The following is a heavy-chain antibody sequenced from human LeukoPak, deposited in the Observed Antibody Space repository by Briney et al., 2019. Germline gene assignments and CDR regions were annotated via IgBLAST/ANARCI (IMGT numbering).Heavy chain of an antibody. CDR1: GGSISSYY. D-gene: IGHD6-6*01. V-gene: IGHV4-59*01. CDR2: IYYSGST. J-gene: IGHJ4*02. Sequence: PSETLSLTCTVSGGSISSYYWSWIRQPPGKGLEWIGYIYYSGSTNYNPSLKSRVTMSVDTSKNQFSLKLSSVTAADTAVYYCAREMSIAAHFDYWGQGTLVTVSS. CDR3: AREMSIAAHFDY.